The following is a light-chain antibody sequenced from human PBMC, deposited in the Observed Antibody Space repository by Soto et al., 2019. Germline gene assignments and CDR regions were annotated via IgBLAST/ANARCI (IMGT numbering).Light chain of an antibody. CDR3: QQYNSYSRT. CDR2: GAY. V-gene: IGKV3-20*01. Sequence: ETVLTRSPGTLSLSPGELATPSCWASQRVGSDYLAWYQQKPGQAPRLLIYGAYSRASGIPDRFSGRGFGTDFTLTISSLQPDDFATYYCQQYNSYSRTFGQGTKVDIK. J-gene: IGKJ1*01. CDR1: QRVGSDY.